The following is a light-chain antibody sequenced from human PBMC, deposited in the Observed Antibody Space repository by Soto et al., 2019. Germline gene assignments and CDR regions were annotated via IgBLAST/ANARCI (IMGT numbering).Light chain of an antibody. Sequence: DIQMTQSPSSVAASIGDSVTITCRASQDVQNWLAWYQHKPGQAPKLLVFAASSLQSGVPSRFSASGFGTDFTLIINSLQPEDFATYYCQQFYTYTWTFGQGTKVEIK. CDR3: QQFYTYTWT. V-gene: IGKV1-12*01. CDR1: QDVQNW. CDR2: AAS. J-gene: IGKJ1*01.